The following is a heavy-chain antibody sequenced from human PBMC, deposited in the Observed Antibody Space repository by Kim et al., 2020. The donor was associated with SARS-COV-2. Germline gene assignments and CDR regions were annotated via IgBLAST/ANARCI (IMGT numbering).Heavy chain of an antibody. J-gene: IGHJ6*02. Sequence: YSPSVKGRVTISVDRSEDQFSLRLNSVPAADTAVYYCARHGELFPGDMDVWGQGTTVTVSS. CDR3: ARHGELFPGDMDV. D-gene: IGHD3-10*01. V-gene: IGHV4-39*01.